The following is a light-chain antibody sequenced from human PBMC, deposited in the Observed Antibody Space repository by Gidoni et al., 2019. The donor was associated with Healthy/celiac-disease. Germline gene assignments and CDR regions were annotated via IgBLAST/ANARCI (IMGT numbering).Light chain of an antibody. V-gene: IGKV3-15*01. CDR3: QQYNNWPLT. CDR1: PSVSSN. Sequence: EIVMTQSPATLSVSPGESAPLSCRASPSVSSNLAWYQQKPGQAPRLLIYGASTRATGIPARFSGSGSGTEFTLTISSLQSEDFAVYYCQQYNNWPLTFGGGTKVEIK. CDR2: GAS. J-gene: IGKJ4*01.